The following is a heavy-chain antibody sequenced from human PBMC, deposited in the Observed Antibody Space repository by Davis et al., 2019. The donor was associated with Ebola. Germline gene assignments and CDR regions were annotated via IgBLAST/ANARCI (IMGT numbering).Heavy chain of an antibody. J-gene: IGHJ3*01. CDR3: ARVFGDVFNSDDDAFDL. Sequence: ASVKVSCKASGYTFRDYGIAWVRQAPGQGLEWVGWTSPFNGNTDYAQQLQDRVTLTSDSSTGTVYMELRSLRSDDTAVYYCARVFGDVFNSDDDAFDLWGQGTMVTVSS. D-gene: IGHD3-16*01. CDR1: GYTFRDYG. V-gene: IGHV1-18*01. CDR2: TSPFNGNT.